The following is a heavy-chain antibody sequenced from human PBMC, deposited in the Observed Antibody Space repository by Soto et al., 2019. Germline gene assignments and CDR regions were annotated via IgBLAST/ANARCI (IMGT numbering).Heavy chain of an antibody. CDR1: GGSISSSSYY. V-gene: IGHV4-39*01. Sequence: SETLSLTCTVSGGSISSSSYYWGWIRQPPGKGLEWIGNIYYSGSTYYNPSLKSRVTISVDTSKNQFSLKLTSVTAADTAVYYCARLLWGLVSYWGQGTLVTVSS. CDR3: ARLLWGLVSY. J-gene: IGHJ4*02. CDR2: IYYSGST. D-gene: IGHD6-6*01.